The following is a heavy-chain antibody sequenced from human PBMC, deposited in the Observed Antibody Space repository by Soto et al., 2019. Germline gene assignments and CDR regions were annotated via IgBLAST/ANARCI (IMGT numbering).Heavy chain of an antibody. J-gene: IGHJ4*02. CDR3: ASLVYSGYDPFDY. D-gene: IGHD5-12*01. CDR2: INAGNGNT. Sequence: ASVKVSCKASGYTFTNYPMHWVRQAPGQRLEWMGWINAGNGNTKYSQKFQGRVTITRDTSASTAYMELSSLRSEDTAVYYCASLVYSGYDPFDYWGQGTLVTVS. V-gene: IGHV1-3*01. CDR1: GYTFTNYP.